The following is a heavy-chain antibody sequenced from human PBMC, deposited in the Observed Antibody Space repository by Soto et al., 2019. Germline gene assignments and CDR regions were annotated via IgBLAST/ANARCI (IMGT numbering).Heavy chain of an antibody. CDR2: IFYSGST. CDR1: GGSISGYY. CDR3: ARVYSGWNGGHYYYYGLDV. V-gene: IGHV4-59*01. J-gene: IGHJ6*02. Sequence: KSSETLSLTCTVSGGSISGYYWSWIRQPPGKGLEWIGNIFYSGSTKYNPSLKSRVTISVDTSKNQFSLKLSSVTAADTAVYFCARVYSGWNGGHYYYYGLDVWGQGTTVTVSS. D-gene: IGHD6-19*01.